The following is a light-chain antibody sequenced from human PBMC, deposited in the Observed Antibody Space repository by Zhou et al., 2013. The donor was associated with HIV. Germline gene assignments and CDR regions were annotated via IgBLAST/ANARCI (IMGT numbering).Light chain of an antibody. CDR1: QSISSW. J-gene: IGKJ2*01. V-gene: IGKV1-5*03. CDR3: QQYNNWPPDT. CDR2: KAS. Sequence: IQMTQSPSTLSASVGDRVTITCRASQSISSWMAWYQKKPGKAPKLLIYKASSLESGVPSRFSGSGSGTEFTLTISSLQSEDFAVYYCQQYNNWPPDTFGQGTKLEIK.